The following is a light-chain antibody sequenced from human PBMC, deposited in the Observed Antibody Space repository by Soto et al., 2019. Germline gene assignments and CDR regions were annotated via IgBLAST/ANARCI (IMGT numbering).Light chain of an antibody. V-gene: IGKV1-39*01. CDR2: AAS. Sequence: IQMTQSPSSLSASIGDRVTITCRASQSISSSLNWYQQKPGKAPKLLISAASSLQSGVPSGFSGRGSGTDSTLTISTLQHHFFATPSCQQTYRISVTFGGGTKVEMK. J-gene: IGKJ4*01. CDR3: QQTYRISVT. CDR1: QSISSS.